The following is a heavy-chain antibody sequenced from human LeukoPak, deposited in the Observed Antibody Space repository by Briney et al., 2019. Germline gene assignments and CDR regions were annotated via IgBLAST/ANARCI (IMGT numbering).Heavy chain of an antibody. Sequence: ASVKVSCKASGYTFTSYAMHWVRQAPGQRLEWMGWINAGNGNTKYSQKFQGRVTITRDTSAGTAYMELSSLRSEDTAVYYCARSRITISPYYYYGMDVWGQGTTVTVSS. CDR2: INAGNGNT. D-gene: IGHD3-3*01. CDR1: GYTFTSYA. CDR3: ARSRITISPYYYYGMDV. J-gene: IGHJ6*02. V-gene: IGHV1-3*01.